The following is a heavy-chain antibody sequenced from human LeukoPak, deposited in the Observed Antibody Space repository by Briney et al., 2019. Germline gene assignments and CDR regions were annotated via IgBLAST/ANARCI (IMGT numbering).Heavy chain of an antibody. D-gene: IGHD5-24*01. J-gene: IGHJ4*02. CDR3: AKKGWLQFRFDY. Sequence: ASVKVSCKASGYTFTGYYMHWVRQAPGQGLEWMGWINPNSDGTNYAQKFQGRVTMTRDTSISTAYMELSRLRSDDTAVYYCAKKGWLQFRFDYWGQGTLVTVSS. CDR1: GYTFTGYY. V-gene: IGHV1-2*02. CDR2: INPNSDGT.